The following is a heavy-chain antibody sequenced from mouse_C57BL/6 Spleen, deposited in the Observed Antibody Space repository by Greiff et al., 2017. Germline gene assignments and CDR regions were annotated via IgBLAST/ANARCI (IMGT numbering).Heavy chain of an antibody. D-gene: IGHD4-1*02. J-gene: IGHJ3*01. Sequence: VQLQQPGAELVMPGASVKLSCKASGYTFTSYWMHWVKQRPGQGLEWIGEIDPSDSYTNYNQKFKGKSTLTVDKSSSTAYMQLSSLTSEDSAVYYCARWQLGFAYWGQGTLVTVSA. CDR2: IDPSDSYT. CDR3: ARWQLGFAY. CDR1: GYTFTSYW. V-gene: IGHV1-69*01.